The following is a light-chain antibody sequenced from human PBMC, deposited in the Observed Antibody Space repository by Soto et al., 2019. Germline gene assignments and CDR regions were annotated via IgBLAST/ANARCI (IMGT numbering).Light chain of an antibody. V-gene: IGLV2-14*03. CDR3: SSFRISSISYV. J-gene: IGLJ1*01. Sequence: QSVLTQPASVSGSPGQSITISCTGTSSDIGDSNYVSWYQQHPGKAPRLVIYDVSNRPSGVSNRFSGSKSANTASLTISGLQAEDEADYYCSSFRISSISYVFVTGTKFTVL. CDR1: SSDIGDSNY. CDR2: DVS.